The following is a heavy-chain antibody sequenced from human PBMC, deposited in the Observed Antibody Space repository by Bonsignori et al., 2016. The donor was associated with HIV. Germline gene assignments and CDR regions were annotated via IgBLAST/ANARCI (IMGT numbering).Heavy chain of an antibody. J-gene: IGHJ4*02. D-gene: IGHD3-3*01. CDR2: IYYSGST. Sequence: WIRQPPGKGLEWIGYIYYSGSTNYNPSLKSRVTISVDTSKNQFSLKLSSVTAADTAVYYCARVAPFWSGYGIDYWGQGTLVTVSS. V-gene: IGHV4-59*01. CDR3: ARVAPFWSGYGIDY.